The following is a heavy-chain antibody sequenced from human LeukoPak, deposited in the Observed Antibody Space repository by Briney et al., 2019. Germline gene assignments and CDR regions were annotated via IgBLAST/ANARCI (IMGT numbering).Heavy chain of an antibody. CDR3: ARPLVGADTLFDY. CDR1: GYSFTSYW. J-gene: IGHJ4*02. V-gene: IGHV5-51*01. CDR2: IYPGDSDT. D-gene: IGHD1-26*01. Sequence: HGESLKVSCKGSGYSFTSYWIGWVRQMPGKGLEWMGIIYPGDSDTRYSPSFQGQVTISADKSISTAYLQWSSLKASDTAMYYCARPLVGADTLFDYWGQGTLVTVSS.